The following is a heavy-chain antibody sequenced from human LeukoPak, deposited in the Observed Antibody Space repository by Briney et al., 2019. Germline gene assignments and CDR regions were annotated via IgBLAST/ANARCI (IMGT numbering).Heavy chain of an antibody. CDR1: GGSFSGYY. D-gene: IGHD6-13*01. CDR2: INHSGST. Sequence: SETLSLTCAVYGGSFSGYYWSWIRQPPGKGLEWIGEINHSGSTTYNPSLKSRVTISVDTSKNQFSLKLSSVTAADTAVYYCARGSGSSWYGGYYYYYMDVWGKGTTVTISS. V-gene: IGHV4-34*01. J-gene: IGHJ6*03. CDR3: ARGSGSSWYGGYYYYYMDV.